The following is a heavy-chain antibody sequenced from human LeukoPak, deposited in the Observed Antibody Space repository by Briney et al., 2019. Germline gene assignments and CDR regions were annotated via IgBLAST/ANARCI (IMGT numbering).Heavy chain of an antibody. J-gene: IGHJ4*02. CDR2: ISSSGKTT. Sequence: GGSLRLSCAASGFTFNSYSMSWVRQAPGKGLEWLSFISSSGKTTYYADSVKGRFTISRDNAKNSLYLQMNSLRAEDTVVYYCARVGADGFLPDYWGQGTLVTVSS. CDR1: GFTFNSYS. CDR3: ARVGADGFLPDY. D-gene: IGHD5-24*01. V-gene: IGHV3-48*04.